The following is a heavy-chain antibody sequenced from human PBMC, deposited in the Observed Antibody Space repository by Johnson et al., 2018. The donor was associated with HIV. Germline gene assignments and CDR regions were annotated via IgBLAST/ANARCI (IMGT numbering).Heavy chain of an antibody. CDR1: GFTFSTYA. CDR3: AREGVSGSYYDAFDI. V-gene: IGHV3-30*04. Sequence: VQLVESGGGLVQPGGSLRLSCAASGFTFSTYAMHWVRQAPGKGLEWVAVISSDESNKYYADSVKGRFTISRDNSKNTLFLQMDSLRADDTAVYYCAREGVSGSYYDAFDIWGQGTMVTVSS. D-gene: IGHD1-26*01. J-gene: IGHJ3*02. CDR2: ISSDESNK.